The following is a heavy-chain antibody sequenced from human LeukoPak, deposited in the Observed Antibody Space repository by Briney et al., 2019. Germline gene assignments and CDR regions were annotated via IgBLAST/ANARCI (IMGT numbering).Heavy chain of an antibody. Sequence: PGRSLRLSCAASGFTLNGYGMYWDRQAPGKGLECVAFISYGGSDNYFVDSVKGRFTISRDNSKNTLYLQMNSLRVEDTAVYYCAKGHYYDSSGRAFLDYWGQGTLVTVSS. CDR2: ISYGGSDN. J-gene: IGHJ4*02. CDR3: AKGHYYDSSGRAFLDY. CDR1: GFTLNGYG. D-gene: IGHD3-22*01. V-gene: IGHV3-30*18.